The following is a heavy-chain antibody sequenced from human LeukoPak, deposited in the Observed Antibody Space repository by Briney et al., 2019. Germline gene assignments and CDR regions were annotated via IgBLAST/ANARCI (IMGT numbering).Heavy chain of an antibody. CDR2: INHIEST. CDR3: ARTNYFYCSGGSCYRYYFDY. D-gene: IGHD2-15*01. CDR1: GGSFSGYY. Sequence: SETLSLTCAVYGGSFSGYYWSWIRQPPGKGRNWIGEINHIESTNYNPSLKSRVTISVDTSKNQFSLKLSSVTAADTAVYYCARTNYFYCSGGSCYRYYFDYWGQGTLVTVSS. J-gene: IGHJ4*02. V-gene: IGHV4-34*01.